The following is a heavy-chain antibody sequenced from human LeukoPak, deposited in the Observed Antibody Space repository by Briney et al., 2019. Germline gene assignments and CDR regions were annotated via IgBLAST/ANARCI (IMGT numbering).Heavy chain of an antibody. V-gene: IGHV1-24*01. D-gene: IGHD1-1*01. J-gene: IGHJ3*02. CDR1: GYSFSDLS. Sequence: ASVKVSCRASGYSFSDLSIHWVRHVPGKGLEWMGGFEPEEGEHGETIYAQKFEGRLTLTEDTATDTAYMELASLTSADTAVYYCATDRLEIYALHIWGQGTVVTVSS. CDR3: ATDRLEIYALHI. CDR2: FEPEEGEHGET.